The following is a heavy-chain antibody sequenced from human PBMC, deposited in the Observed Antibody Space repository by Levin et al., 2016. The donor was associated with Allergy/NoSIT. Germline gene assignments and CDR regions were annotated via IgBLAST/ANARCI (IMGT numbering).Heavy chain of an antibody. Sequence: WIRQPPGKGLEWVSAISGSGGSTYYADSVKGRFTISRDNSKNTLYLQMNSLRAEDTAVYYCAKDLLPEDVWGQGTTGPVSS. CDR2: ISGSGGST. V-gene: IGHV3-23*01. CDR3: AKDLLPEDV. J-gene: IGHJ6*02. D-gene: IGHD2-15*01.